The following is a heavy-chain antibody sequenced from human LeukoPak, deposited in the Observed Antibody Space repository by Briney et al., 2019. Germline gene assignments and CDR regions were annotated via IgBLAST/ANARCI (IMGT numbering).Heavy chain of an antibody. D-gene: IGHD6-25*01. V-gene: IGHV4-39*01. J-gene: IGHJ4*02. CDR2: IYFSGKT. CDR1: GGSISNYY. CDR3: ARHENARSSSGLEY. Sequence: SETLSLTCTVSGGSISNYYWGWIRQPPGKGLEWIGSIYFSGKTYYNPSLKSRITVSVDTSQNQFSLKLSSVTAADTAVYYCARHENARSSSGLEYWGQGTLVTVSS.